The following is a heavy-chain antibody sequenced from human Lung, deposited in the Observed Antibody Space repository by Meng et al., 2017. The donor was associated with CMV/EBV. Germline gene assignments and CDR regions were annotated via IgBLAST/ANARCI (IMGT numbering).Heavy chain of an antibody. V-gene: IGHV3-73*01. D-gene: IGHD6-19*01. CDR3: CRPTAVASSPTDY. Sequence: GESLKISCAASGFTFSDSAMYWVRQASGKGLEWVGRIRSKASNYATTYVASVEGRFTISRDDSKNMVYLEMNSLKIEDTALYYCCRPTAVASSPTDYWGQGXLVTVSS. J-gene: IGHJ4*02. CDR2: IRSKASNYAT. CDR1: GFTFSDSA.